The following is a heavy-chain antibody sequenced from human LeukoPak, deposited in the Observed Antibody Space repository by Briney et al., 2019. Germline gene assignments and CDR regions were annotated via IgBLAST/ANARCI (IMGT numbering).Heavy chain of an antibody. J-gene: IGHJ4*03. D-gene: IGHD6-6*01. V-gene: IGHV4-34*01. Sequence: SSETLSLTCAVHGESFSAYFWSWIRHVPGKGLKWIGEIDHRGSSSYNPPLKSRATISVDTSKNHFSLSLTSVSAADTAVYYCATRSSTLAAARCFDDWGQGTVVTVSS. CDR3: ATRSSTLAAARCFDD. CDR1: GESFSAYF. CDR2: IDHRGSS.